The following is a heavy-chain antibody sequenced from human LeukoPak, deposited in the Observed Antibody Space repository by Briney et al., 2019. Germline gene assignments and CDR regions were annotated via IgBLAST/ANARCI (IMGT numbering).Heavy chain of an antibody. D-gene: IGHD1-26*01. CDR2: ISAYNGNT. Sequence: GASVKVSCKASGYTFTSYAISWVRQAPGQGLEWMGWISAYNGNTNYAQKLQGRVTMTTDTSTSTAYMELRSLRSDDTALYYCARVKSGGSYYRFDPWGQGALVTVSS. CDR1: GYTFTSYA. CDR3: ARVKSGGSYYRFDP. V-gene: IGHV1-18*01. J-gene: IGHJ5*02.